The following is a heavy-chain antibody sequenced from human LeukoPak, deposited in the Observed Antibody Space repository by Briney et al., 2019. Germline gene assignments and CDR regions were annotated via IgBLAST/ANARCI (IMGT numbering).Heavy chain of an antibody. V-gene: IGHV1-2*06. CDR2: INPNSGGS. D-gene: IGHD6-13*01. Sequence: ASVKVSCKASGSTFTDYYIHWVRQAPGQGLEWMGRINPNSGGSGSSQQFQGRVTLARDTSISTVYKELSILRSDDTAVYYCASGSVASAGNRTPHRYWGQGALVTV. CDR1: GSTFTDYY. CDR3: ASGSVASAGNRTPHRY. J-gene: IGHJ4*02.